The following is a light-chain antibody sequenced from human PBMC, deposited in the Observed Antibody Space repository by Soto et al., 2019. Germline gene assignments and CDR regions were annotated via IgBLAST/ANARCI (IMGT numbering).Light chain of an antibody. Sequence: DIQMTQSPSSLSASVGDRVTITCQASHDISDYLTWYQQKPGKAPKLMIYDVSNLERGVPSRFSGRGSGTEFTFTISSLQIEDIATYYCLQYANLPFTFGGGTRVEIK. V-gene: IGKV1-33*01. CDR1: HDISDY. CDR3: LQYANLPFT. CDR2: DVS. J-gene: IGKJ4*01.